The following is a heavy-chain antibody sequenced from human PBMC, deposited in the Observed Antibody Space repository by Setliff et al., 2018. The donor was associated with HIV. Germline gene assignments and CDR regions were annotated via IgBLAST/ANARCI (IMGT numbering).Heavy chain of an antibody. CDR2: IGSSSSPI. D-gene: IGHD2-15*01. CDR3: ARDGLEGDMAGRQRTYAFGY. Sequence: GGSLRLSCAASGFTLSSYSMNWVRQAPGKGLEWVSYIGSSSSPIYYADSVKGRFTISRDNAKNSLYLQMNSLRAEDTALYYCARDGLEGDMAGRQRTYAFGYWGQGTLVTVSS. V-gene: IGHV3-48*01. CDR1: GFTLSSYS. J-gene: IGHJ4*02.